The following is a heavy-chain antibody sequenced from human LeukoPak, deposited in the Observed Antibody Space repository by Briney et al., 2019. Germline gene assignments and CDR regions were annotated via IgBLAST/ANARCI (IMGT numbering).Heavy chain of an antibody. D-gene: IGHD6-25*01. CDR3: AVDPRERRDY. CDR2: ISSRSSYI. V-gene: IGHV3-21*01. J-gene: IGHJ4*02. Sequence: PGGSLRLSCAASGFTSSSYSMNWVRQAPGKGLEWVSSISSRSSYIYQADSTKGRFTISRDNAKNSLYLQMNNLRAEDTAIYYCAVDPRERRDYWGQGTLVTVSS. CDR1: GFTSSSYS.